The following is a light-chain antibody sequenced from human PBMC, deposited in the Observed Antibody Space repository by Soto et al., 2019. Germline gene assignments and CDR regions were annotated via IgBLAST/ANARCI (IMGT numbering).Light chain of an antibody. CDR2: WAS. V-gene: IGKV4-1*01. J-gene: IGKJ4*01. Sequence: DIVMTQSPDALAVTLGERATINWKSSQSVLYSSNNKNYLAWYQQKPGQPPKLLIHWASTRKSGVPDRFSGSGSGTDFTLTISSLQAEDVAVYYCQQYYSTPLTFGGGTKVEIK. CDR3: QQYYSTPLT. CDR1: QSVLYSSNNKNY.